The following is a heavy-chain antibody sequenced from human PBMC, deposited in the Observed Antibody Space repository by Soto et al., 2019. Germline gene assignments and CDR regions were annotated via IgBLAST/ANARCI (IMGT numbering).Heavy chain of an antibody. CDR3: ARWGGSRRSGYYIDY. CDR1: GYVFNHYG. D-gene: IGHD3-10*01. CDR2: TSYDGTNK. Sequence: QVQLVESGGGVVQPGRSLRLSCAASGYVFNHYGMHWVRQALGKGLEWVTLTSYDGTNKQYADSVKGRFTISRDDSKNTVYLQMTSLRVDDTAVYYCARWGGSRRSGYYIDYWGQGTLVTVSS. V-gene: IGHV3-33*01. J-gene: IGHJ4*02.